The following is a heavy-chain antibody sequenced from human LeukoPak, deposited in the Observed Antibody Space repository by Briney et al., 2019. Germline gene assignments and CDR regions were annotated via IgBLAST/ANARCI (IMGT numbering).Heavy chain of an antibody. Sequence: SQTLSLTCTVSGGSISSGGYYWSWIRQHPGKCLEWIGYIYYSGSTYYNPSLKSRVTISVDTSKNQFSLKLSSVTAADTAVYYCARGTFGELFDYWGQGTLVTVSS. CDR3: ARGTFGELFDY. V-gene: IGHV4-31*03. CDR1: GGSISSGGYY. J-gene: IGHJ4*02. CDR2: IYYSGST. D-gene: IGHD3-10*01.